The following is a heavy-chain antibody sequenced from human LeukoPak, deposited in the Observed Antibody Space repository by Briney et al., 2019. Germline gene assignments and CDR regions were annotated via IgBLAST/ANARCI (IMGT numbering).Heavy chain of an antibody. CDR1: GFTFSSYA. Sequence: GGSLRLSCAASGFTFSSYAMSWVRQAPGKGVEWVSAISGSGGRTYYADSVKGRFTISRDNTKNTLYLQMNSLRAEDTAVYYCAKDGEVVVAATKRGYFDYWGQGTLVTVSS. V-gene: IGHV3-23*01. D-gene: IGHD2-15*01. J-gene: IGHJ4*02. CDR2: ISGSGGRT. CDR3: AKDGEVVVAATKRGYFDY.